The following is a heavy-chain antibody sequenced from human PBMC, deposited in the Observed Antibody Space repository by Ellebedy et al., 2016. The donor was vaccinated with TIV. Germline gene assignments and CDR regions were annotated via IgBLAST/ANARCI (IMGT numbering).Heavy chain of an antibody. CDR1: GFTFSSYA. J-gene: IGHJ4*02. CDR2: FGVSGDST. D-gene: IGHD1-14*01. CDR3: ARGKSGTYIHHAFDC. Sequence: PGGSLRLSCAASGFTFSSYAMSWVRQAPGKVLEWVSGFGVSGDSTYYADSVKGRFTISRDNSKNTLYLQMNSLRAEDTAMYYCARGKSGTYIHHAFDCWGQGTLVTVSS. V-gene: IGHV3-23*01.